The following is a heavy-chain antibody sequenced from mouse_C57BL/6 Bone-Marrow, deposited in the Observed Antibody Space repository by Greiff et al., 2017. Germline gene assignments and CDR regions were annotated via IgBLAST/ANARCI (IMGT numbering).Heavy chain of an antibody. CDR1: GYTFTSYW. V-gene: IGHV1-64*01. CDR2: IHPNSGST. CDR3: TIWPYYFDY. Sequence: HVQLQQPGAELVKPGASVKLSCKASGYTFTSYWMHWVKQRPGQGLEWIGMIHPNSGSTNYNEKFKSKATLTVDKSSSKAYMQLSSLTSEDSAFYCGTIWPYYFDYWGQGTTLTVSS. D-gene: IGHD1-1*02. J-gene: IGHJ2*01.